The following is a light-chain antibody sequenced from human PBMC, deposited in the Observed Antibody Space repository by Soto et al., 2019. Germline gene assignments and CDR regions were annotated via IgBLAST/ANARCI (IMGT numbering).Light chain of an antibody. CDR2: DNT. V-gene: IGLV1-40*01. CDR1: SSNIGAGYD. Sequence: QSVLTQPPSVSGAPGQRVTISCTGSSSNIGAGYDVHWYQQLPTTAPKLLIYDNTNRPSGVPDRFSGSKSGTSASLAITGLQAEDEADYYCQSYDSRVSGLHWVFGGGTQLTVL. J-gene: IGLJ3*02. CDR3: QSYDSRVSGLHWV.